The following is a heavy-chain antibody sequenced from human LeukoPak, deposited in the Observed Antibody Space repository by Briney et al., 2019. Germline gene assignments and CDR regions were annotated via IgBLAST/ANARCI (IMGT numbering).Heavy chain of an antibody. J-gene: IGHJ3*02. CDR3: ARRWRQLRSGGAVASFGAFDI. CDR1: GFTFSSYW. D-gene: IGHD6-19*01. CDR2: IWYDGSNK. V-gene: IGHV3-33*08. Sequence: GGSLRLSCAASGFTFSSYWMSWVRQAPGKGLEWVAVIWYDGSNKYYADSVKGRFTISRDNSKNTLYLQMSSLRAEDTAVYYCARRWRQLRSGGAVASFGAFDIWGQGTMVTVSS.